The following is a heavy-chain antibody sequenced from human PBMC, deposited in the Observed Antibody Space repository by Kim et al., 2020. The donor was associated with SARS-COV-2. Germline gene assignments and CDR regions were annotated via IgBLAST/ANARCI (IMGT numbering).Heavy chain of an antibody. D-gene: IGHD3-10*01. V-gene: IGHV3-9*01. Sequence: GGSLRLSCAASGFTFDDYAMHWVRQAPGKGLEWFSGISWNSGSICYADSVKGRFTISRDNAKNSLYLQMNSLRAEDTALYYCAKDRSYGSGSRPYYGMDVWGQGTTVTVSS. CDR2: ISWNSGSI. CDR3: AKDRSYGSGSRPYYGMDV. J-gene: IGHJ6*02. CDR1: GFTFDDYA.